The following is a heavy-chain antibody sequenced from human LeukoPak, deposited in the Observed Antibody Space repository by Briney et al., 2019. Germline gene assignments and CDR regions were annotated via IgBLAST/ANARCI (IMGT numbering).Heavy chain of an antibody. CDR2: ISSSGSTI. V-gene: IGHV3-48*03. D-gene: IGHD3-10*02. Sequence: GGSLRLTCTASGFTFSGYEMDWVRQAQGNGLERVSYISSSGSTIYYADSVQGRFTISRDNAKNSLYLQMNSLRAEDTAVYYCAELGITMIGGVWGKGTTVTISS. CDR1: GFTFSGYE. J-gene: IGHJ6*04. CDR3: AELGITMIGGV.